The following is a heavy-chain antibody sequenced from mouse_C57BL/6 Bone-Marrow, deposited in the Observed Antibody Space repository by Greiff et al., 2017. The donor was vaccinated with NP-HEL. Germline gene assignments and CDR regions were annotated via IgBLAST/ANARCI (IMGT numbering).Heavy chain of an antibody. CDR2: IYPRSGNT. CDR1: GYTFTSYG. J-gene: IGHJ4*01. CDR3: ARSYGSRGMDY. D-gene: IGHD1-1*01. Sequence: QVQLQQSGAELARPGASVKLSCKASGYTFTSYGISWVKQSTGQGLEWIGEIYPRSGNTYYNEKFKGKATLTADKSSSTAYMELRSLTSEDSAVYFCARSYGSRGMDYWGQGTAVTVSS. V-gene: IGHV1-81*01.